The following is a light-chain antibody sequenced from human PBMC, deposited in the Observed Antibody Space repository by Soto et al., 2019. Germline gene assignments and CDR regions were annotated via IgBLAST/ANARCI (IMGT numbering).Light chain of an antibody. CDR2: DAS. Sequence: EIVLTQSPVTLSLSPGERATLSCRASKSNNNYLAWYQQRPGQPARLLIYDASNRATAIPVRFSGSGSGTDFALTIIRRGPEDSAVYYCQSSGIWPSGATFGVGTKLEIK. CDR1: KSNNNY. J-gene: IGKJ4*01. V-gene: IGKV3-11*01. CDR3: QSSGIWPSGAT.